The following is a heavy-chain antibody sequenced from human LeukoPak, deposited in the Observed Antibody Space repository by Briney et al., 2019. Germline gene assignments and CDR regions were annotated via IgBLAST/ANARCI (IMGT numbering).Heavy chain of an antibody. CDR1: GFTFSSYW. D-gene: IGHD3-22*01. CDR3: ARDLGQYYDTSDNWFDP. V-gene: IGHV3-74*01. CDR2: INSDGSST. J-gene: IGHJ5*02. Sequence: GGTLRLSCAASGFTFSSYWMHWVRQAPGKGLVWVSRINSDGSSTSYADSVKGRFTISRDNAKNTLNLQMNSLRAEDTAVYYCARDLGQYYDTSDNWFDPWGQGTLVTVSS.